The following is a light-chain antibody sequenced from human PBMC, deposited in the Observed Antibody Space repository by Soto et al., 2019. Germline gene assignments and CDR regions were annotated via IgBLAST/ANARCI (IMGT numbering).Light chain of an antibody. CDR3: QQYVTSPAWT. J-gene: IGKJ1*01. CDR2: GAS. Sequence: EIVMTQPPVTLSVSPGERATLSCRASQSINSTYLAWYQQKPGQAPRLLIYGASSRATGFPDRFSGSGSGTDFTLTISRLEPEDFAVYFCQQYVTSPAWTFGQGTKVDIK. CDR1: QSINSTY. V-gene: IGKV3-20*01.